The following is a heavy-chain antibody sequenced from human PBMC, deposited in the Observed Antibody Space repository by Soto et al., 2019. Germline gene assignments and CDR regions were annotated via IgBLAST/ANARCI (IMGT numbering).Heavy chain of an antibody. D-gene: IGHD6-19*01. CDR1: GGSISPINW. V-gene: IGHV4-4*02. CDR2: IYRTGTT. CDR3: SYTAVVGTTDFEY. J-gene: IGHJ5*01. Sequence: PSETVSFTCGVSGGSISPINWCNWVRQPPVKWLGGVGDIYRTGTTNYNPYLVSRVTLSIDKSKNHFFLNLNSVTAADTAVYYWSYTAVVGTTDFEYGGQGTLVTVSS.